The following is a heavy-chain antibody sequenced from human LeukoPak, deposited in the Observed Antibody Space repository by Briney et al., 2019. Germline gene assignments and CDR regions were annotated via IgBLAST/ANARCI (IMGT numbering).Heavy chain of an antibody. CDR1: GGSFSGYY. Sequence: KASETLSLTCAVYGGSFSGYYWSWIRQPPGKGLEWIGEINHSGSTNYNPSLKSRVTISVDTSKNQFSLKLSSVTAADTAVYYCAGRRPYSRQAFDYWGQGTLVTVSS. V-gene: IGHV4-34*01. CDR2: INHSGST. J-gene: IGHJ4*02. CDR3: AGRRPYSRQAFDY. D-gene: IGHD1-26*01.